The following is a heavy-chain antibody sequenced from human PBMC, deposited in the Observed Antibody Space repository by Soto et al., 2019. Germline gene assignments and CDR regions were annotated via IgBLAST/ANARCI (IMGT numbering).Heavy chain of an antibody. J-gene: IGHJ4*02. CDR3: AKAPLWFGELLPFDY. D-gene: IGHD3-10*01. V-gene: IGHV3-23*01. CDR1: GFTFSSYA. Sequence: GGSLRLSCAASGFTFSSYAMSWVRQAPGKGLEWVSAISGSGGSTYYADSVKGRFTISRDNSKNTLYLQMNSLRAEDTAVYYCAKAPLWFGELLPFDYWGQGTLVTVSS. CDR2: ISGSGGST.